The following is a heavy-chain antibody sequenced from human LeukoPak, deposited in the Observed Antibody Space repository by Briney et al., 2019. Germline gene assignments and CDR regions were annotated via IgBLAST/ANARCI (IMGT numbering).Heavy chain of an antibody. CDR2: INPNSGGT. CDR1: GYTFTGYY. J-gene: IGHJ4*02. CDR3: ARVSRYSSSWSSFDY. V-gene: IGHV1-2*02. Sequence: GASVKVSCKASGYTFTGYYMHWVRQAPGQGLEWMGWINPNSGGTNYAQKFQGRVTMTRDTSISTAYMELSRLRSDDTAVYYCARVSRYSSSWSSFDYWGQGTLVTVSS. D-gene: IGHD6-13*01.